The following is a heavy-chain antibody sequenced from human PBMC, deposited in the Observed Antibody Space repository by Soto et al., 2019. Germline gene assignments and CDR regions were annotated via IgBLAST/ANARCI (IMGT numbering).Heavy chain of an antibody. CDR3: ARDRKLELPGNYYYYGMDV. D-gene: IGHD1-7*01. Sequence: PSDTLSLTCSVSGGSIRDYFWTWIRQSPGRGLEWIGYISSSGTVKYNSSLKSRVTISLDRSRNQFSLKLSSVTAADTAVYFCARDRKLELPGNYYYYGMDVWGQGTTVTVSS. CDR1: GGSIRDYF. CDR2: ISSSGTV. J-gene: IGHJ6*02. V-gene: IGHV4-59*01.